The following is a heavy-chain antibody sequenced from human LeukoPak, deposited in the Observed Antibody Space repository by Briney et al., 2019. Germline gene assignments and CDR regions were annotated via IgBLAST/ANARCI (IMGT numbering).Heavy chain of an antibody. CDR1: GFTFSAYA. V-gene: IGHV3-11*06. CDR3: ARVNPISSGFYAY. J-gene: IGHJ4*02. Sequence: PGGSLRLSCEASGFTFSAYAMTWIRQAPGKGLEWLSYISGSGSDTNYVDSVQGRFTISRDNAKNSLYLQMNSLRAEDTAVYYCARVNPISSGFYAYWGQGTLVTVSS. D-gene: IGHD3-22*01. CDR2: ISGSGSDT.